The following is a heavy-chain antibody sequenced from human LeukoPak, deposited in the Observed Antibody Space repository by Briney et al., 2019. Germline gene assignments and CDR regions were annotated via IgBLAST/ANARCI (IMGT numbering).Heavy chain of an antibody. CDR3: GKTTVGYSSGRYPGWPVDY. Sequence: GGSLRLSCAASGFTFNSYAMYWVRQAPGKGLEWISGIFCSGGSPHYADSVKGRFTISRDNSQEIVYLQLDSLRVEDTALYYCGKTTVGYSSGRYPGWPVDYWGQGALVTVSS. CDR1: GFTFNSYA. CDR2: IFCSGGSP. J-gene: IGHJ4*02. V-gene: IGHV3-23*01. D-gene: IGHD2-15*01.